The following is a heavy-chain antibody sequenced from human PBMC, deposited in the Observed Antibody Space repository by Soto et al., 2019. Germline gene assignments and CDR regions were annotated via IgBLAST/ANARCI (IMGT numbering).Heavy chain of an antibody. J-gene: IGHJ6*03. Sequence: SETLSLTWTVSGGSISSYYWSWIRQPPGKGLEWIGYIYYSGSTNYNPSLKSRVTISVDTSKNQFSLKLSSVTAADTAVYYCARTTYYYYMDVWGKGTTVTVSS. D-gene: IGHD1-1*01. CDR1: GGSISSYY. V-gene: IGHV4-59*01. CDR2: IYYSGST. CDR3: ARTTYYYYMDV.